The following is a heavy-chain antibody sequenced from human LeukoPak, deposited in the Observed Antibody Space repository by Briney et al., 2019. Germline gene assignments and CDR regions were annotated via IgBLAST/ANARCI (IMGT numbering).Heavy chain of an antibody. CDR1: GFTFSGYT. Sequence: PGGSLRLSCAASGFTFSGYTMNWVRQAPGKGLEWVSYISSSSSYIYYADSVKGRFTISRDNAKNSLYLQMNSLRAEDTAVHYCARDNVEDYWGQGSLVTVSS. V-gene: IGHV3-21*06. CDR3: ARDNVEDY. D-gene: IGHD3-16*01. J-gene: IGHJ4*02. CDR2: ISSSSSYI.